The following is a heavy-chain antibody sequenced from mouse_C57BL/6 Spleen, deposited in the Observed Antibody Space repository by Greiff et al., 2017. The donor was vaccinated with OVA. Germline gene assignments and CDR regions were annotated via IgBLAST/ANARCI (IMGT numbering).Heavy chain of an antibody. Sequence: VKLVESGAELVRPGASVTLSCKASGYTFTDYEMHWVKQTPVHGLEWIGAIDPETGGTAYNQKFKGKAILTADKSSSTAYMELRSLTSEDAAVYYCTRNNYGRSYWFAYGGQGTLVTVSA. J-gene: IGHJ3*01. V-gene: IGHV1-15*01. D-gene: IGHD1-1*01. CDR3: TRNNYGRSYWFAY. CDR2: IDPETGGT. CDR1: GYTFTDYE.